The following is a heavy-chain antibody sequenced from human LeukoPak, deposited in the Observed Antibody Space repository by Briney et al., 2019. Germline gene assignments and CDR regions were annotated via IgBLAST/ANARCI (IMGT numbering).Heavy chain of an antibody. CDR1: GFTFSSYS. V-gene: IGHV3-48*01. CDR3: AREITPSPYYFDT. Sequence: PRGSPRLSCADSGFTFSSYSMNWVREAPGGGLEWVSYISSSSGTIYYADSVKGRFTISRDNAKNTPYLQMNSLRAEDTAVYYCAREITPSPYYFDTRGQGTLVT. CDR2: ISSSSGTI. J-gene: IGHJ4*02.